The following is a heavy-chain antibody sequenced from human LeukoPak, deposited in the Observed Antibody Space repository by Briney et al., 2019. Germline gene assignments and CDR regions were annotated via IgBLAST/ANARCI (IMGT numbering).Heavy chain of an antibody. CDR1: GFTFSSYG. CDR2: ISYDGSNK. V-gene: IGHV3-30*18. J-gene: IGHJ4*02. D-gene: IGHD2-21*02. CDR3: AKGTWSRGDQHDCFDY. Sequence: PGRSLRLSCAASGFTFSSYGMHWVRQAPGKGLEWVAVISYDGSNKYYADSVKGRFTISRDNSKNTLYLQMNSLRAEDTAVYYCAKGTWSRGDQHDCFDYWGQGTLVTVSS.